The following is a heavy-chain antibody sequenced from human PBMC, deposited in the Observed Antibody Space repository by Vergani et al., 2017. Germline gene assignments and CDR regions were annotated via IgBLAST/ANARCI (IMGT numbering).Heavy chain of an antibody. CDR2: LYVVGTS. CDR3: ARGYCTNSICRGKVDS. V-gene: IGHV3-66*01. D-gene: IGHD2-8*01. J-gene: IGHJ4*02. CDR1: GFSVSDNY. Sequence: EVRLVDSGGGLVQPGGSLRLSCAASGFSVSDNYMSWVRQAPGKGLEWVSILYVVGTSDYADSVKGRFTVSRDISKNTLHLQLNSLRVEDTAVYYCARGYCTNSICRGKVDSWGQGTLVTVSS.